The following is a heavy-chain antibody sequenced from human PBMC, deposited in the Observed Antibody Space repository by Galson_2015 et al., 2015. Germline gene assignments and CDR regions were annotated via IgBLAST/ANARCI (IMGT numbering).Heavy chain of an antibody. V-gene: IGHV3-15*01. CDR3: TTDSLRDILTGDYYFDY. CDR2: IKSKTDGGTT. D-gene: IGHD3-9*01. CDR1: GFTFSNAW. J-gene: IGHJ4*02. Sequence: SLRLSCAASGFTFSNAWMSWVRQAPGKGLEWVGRIKSKTDGGTTDYAAPVKGRFTISRDDSKNTLYLQMNSLKTEDTAGYYCTTDSLRDILTGDYYFDYWGQGTLVTVSS.